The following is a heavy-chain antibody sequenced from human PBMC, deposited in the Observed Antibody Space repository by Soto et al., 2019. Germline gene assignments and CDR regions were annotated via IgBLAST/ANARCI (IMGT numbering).Heavy chain of an antibody. D-gene: IGHD2-21*02. CDR2: IYTSGST. CDR1: GGSISSYY. Sequence: PSETLSLTCTVSGGSISSYYWSWIRQPAGKGLEWIGRIYTSGSTNYNPSLKSRVTMSVDTSKNQFSLKLDSVTAADAGVYFCARDGMTTGDTWGPGTLVTVSS. V-gene: IGHV4-4*07. CDR3: ARDGMTTGDT. J-gene: IGHJ4*02.